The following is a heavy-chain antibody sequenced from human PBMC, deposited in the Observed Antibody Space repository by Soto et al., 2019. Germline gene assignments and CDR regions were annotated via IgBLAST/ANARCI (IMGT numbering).Heavy chain of an antibody. V-gene: IGHV5-51*01. CDR2: IYPGDSET. CDR1: GYNFTTFW. D-gene: IGHD3-9*01. Sequence: GESLKISCKGSGYNFTTFWIGWVRQMPGKGLEWMGIIYPGDSETKYSPDFEGQVTISADRSTNTASLQWRRLRASDTAMYYCARLGFPGAIHCDSWGLGNRVTVSS. J-gene: IGHJ1*01. CDR3: ARLGFPGAIHCDS.